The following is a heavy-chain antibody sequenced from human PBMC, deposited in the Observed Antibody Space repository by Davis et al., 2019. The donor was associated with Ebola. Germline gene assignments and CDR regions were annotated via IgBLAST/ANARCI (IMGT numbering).Heavy chain of an antibody. D-gene: IGHD3-10*01. J-gene: IGHJ6*02. Sequence: PGGSLRLSCAASGFTFSSYAMSWVRQAPGKGLAWVSAISGSGGSTYYADSVKGRFTISRDNSKNTLYLQMNSLGAEDTAVYCCAKDSYVGSGGYYYYGMDVWGQGTTVTVSS. CDR2: ISGSGGST. CDR1: GFTFSSYA. CDR3: AKDSYVGSGGYYYYGMDV. V-gene: IGHV3-23*01.